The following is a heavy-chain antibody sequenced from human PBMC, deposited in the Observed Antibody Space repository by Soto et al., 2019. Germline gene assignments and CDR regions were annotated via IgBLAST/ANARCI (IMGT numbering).Heavy chain of an antibody. CDR3: ARDSNWSSDY. J-gene: IGHJ4*02. V-gene: IGHV3-48*02. CDR1: GFTFSGYN. Sequence: EVQLVESGGGLVQPGGSLRLSCAASGFTFSGYNMNWVRQAPGKGLEWISCIKSDSNGTWYADSVKGRFTMSRDNAKNSLYLQMNSLRDEDTAVYFCARDSNWSSDYWGQGTLVAVSS. D-gene: IGHD1-1*01. CDR2: IKSDSNGT.